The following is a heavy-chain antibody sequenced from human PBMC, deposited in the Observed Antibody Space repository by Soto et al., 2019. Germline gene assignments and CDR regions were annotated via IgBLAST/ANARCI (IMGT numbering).Heavy chain of an antibody. CDR2: INPNSGGT. J-gene: IGHJ3*02. D-gene: IGHD1-1*01. CDR3: ARDRDQLYAFDI. CDR1: GYTLNRSF. V-gene: IGHV1-2*04. Sequence: VEVSRQGSGYTLNRSFIHLVRRVPGQGLEWMGWINPNSGGTNYAQKFQGWVTVTRDTSISTAYMELSRLRSDDTAVYYCARDRDQLYAFDIWGQGTMVTVSS.